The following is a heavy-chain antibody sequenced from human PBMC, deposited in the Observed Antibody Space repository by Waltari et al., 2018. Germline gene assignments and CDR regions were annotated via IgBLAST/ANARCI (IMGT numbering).Heavy chain of an antibody. J-gene: IGHJ4*02. D-gene: IGHD3-16*01. CDR1: GFTFSSYS. Sequence: EVQLVESGGGLVQPGGSLRLSCAASGFTFSSYSMNWVRQAPGKGLEWVSYISSSSSTIYYADSVKGRFTISRDNAKNSLYLQMNSLRSEDTAVYYCARGHETMITVFDYWGQGTLVTVSS. V-gene: IGHV3-48*04. CDR2: ISSSSSTI. CDR3: ARGHETMITVFDY.